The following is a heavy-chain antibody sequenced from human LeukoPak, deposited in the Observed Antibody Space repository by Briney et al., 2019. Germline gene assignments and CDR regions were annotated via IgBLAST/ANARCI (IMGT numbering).Heavy chain of an antibody. CDR2: ISYDGSNK. Sequence: GGSLRLSCAASGFTFSSYAMHWVRQAPGQGLEWVAVISYDGSNKYYADSVKGRFTISRDNSKNTLYLQMNSLRAEDTAVYYCARERYGGNFLHPAAGYWGQGTLVTVSS. CDR3: ARERYGGNFLHPAAGY. CDR1: GFTFSSYA. J-gene: IGHJ4*02. D-gene: IGHD4-23*01. V-gene: IGHV3-30-3*01.